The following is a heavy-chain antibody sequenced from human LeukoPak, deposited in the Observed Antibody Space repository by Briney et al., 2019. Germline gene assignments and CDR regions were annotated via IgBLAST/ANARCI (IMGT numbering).Heavy chain of an antibody. CDR1: GFTFSSYG. D-gene: IGHD2-2*01. V-gene: IGHV3-30*02. Sequence: PGGSLRLSCAASGFTFSSYGMHWVRQAPGKGLEWVAFIRYDGSNKYYADSVKGRFTISRDNSKNTLYLQMNSLRADDTAVYYCARGPGYCSGTDCYEPPTYSYYSGFDVWGQGTTVTVSS. CDR3: ARGPGYCSGTDCYEPPTYSYYSGFDV. J-gene: IGHJ6*02. CDR2: IRYDGSNK.